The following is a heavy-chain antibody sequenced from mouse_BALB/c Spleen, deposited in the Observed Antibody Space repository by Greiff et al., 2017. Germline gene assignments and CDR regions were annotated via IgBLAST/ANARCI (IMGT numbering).Heavy chain of an antibody. CDR2: INPSNGGT. Sequence: QVQLQQPGAELVKPGASVKLSCKASGYTFTSYYMYWVKQRPGQGLEWIGGINPSNGGTNFNEKFKSKATLTVDKSSSTAYMQLSSLTSEDSAVYYCTRRRITTVDYAMDYWGQGTSVTVSS. V-gene: IGHV1S81*02. CDR3: TRRRITTVDYAMDY. CDR1: GYTFTSYY. D-gene: IGHD1-1*01. J-gene: IGHJ4*01.